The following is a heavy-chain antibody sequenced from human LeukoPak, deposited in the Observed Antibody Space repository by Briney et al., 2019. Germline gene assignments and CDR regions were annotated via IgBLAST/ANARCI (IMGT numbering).Heavy chain of an antibody. Sequence: SQTLSLTCAISGDSVSANGADWNWIRQSPSRGLEWLGRTYYRSKWYNDYAVSVKSRITINPDTSKNQFSLQLNSVTPEDTAVYYCARVPYYDFQADAFDIWGQGTMVTVSS. CDR1: GDSVSANGAD. CDR3: ARVPYYDFQADAFDI. V-gene: IGHV6-1*01. J-gene: IGHJ3*02. CDR2: TYYRSKWYN. D-gene: IGHD3-3*01.